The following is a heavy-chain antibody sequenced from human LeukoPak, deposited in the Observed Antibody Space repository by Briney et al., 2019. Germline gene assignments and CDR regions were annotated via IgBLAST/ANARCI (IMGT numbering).Heavy chain of an antibody. Sequence: GGSLRLSCAASGFTFSDYYMSWIRQAPGKGLEWVSYIGGSGTTIFYAHSVKGRFTISRDNAKNSLYLQMNILRAEDTAVYYCARFAGSGSYYIAYWGQGTLITVSS. J-gene: IGHJ4*02. CDR1: GFTFSDYY. CDR2: IGGSGTTI. D-gene: IGHD3-10*01. V-gene: IGHV3-11*01. CDR3: ARFAGSGSYYIAY.